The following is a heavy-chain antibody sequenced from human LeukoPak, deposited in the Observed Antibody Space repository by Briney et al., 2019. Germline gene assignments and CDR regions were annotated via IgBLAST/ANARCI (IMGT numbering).Heavy chain of an antibody. CDR2: FDPEDGET. Sequence: ASVKVSCKVSGYTLTELSMHWVRQAPGKGLEWMGGFDPEDGETIYAQKFQGRVTMTEDTSTDTAYMELSSLRSEDTAVYYCATDGDCSGGSCYYYMDVWGKGTTVTVSS. CDR3: ATDGDCSGGSCYYYMDV. CDR1: GYTLTELS. J-gene: IGHJ6*03. V-gene: IGHV1-24*01. D-gene: IGHD2-15*01.